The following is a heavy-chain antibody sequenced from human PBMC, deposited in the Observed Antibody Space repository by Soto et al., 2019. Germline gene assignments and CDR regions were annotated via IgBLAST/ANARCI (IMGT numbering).Heavy chain of an antibody. V-gene: IGHV4-28*01. CDR3: VRKTGGHCPFAD. CDR2: ISSRGYT. CDR1: GYSISGDNW. Sequence: QVQLRESGPGLVKPSDTLSLTCAVSGYSISGDNWWGWIRQPPGRGLEWIGYISSRGYTHYNPSLESRLTLSVDTSKNQFSLNLNSVTAVDTAVYYCVRKTGGHCPFADWGQGTLVTVSS. D-gene: IGHD2-8*02. J-gene: IGHJ4*02.